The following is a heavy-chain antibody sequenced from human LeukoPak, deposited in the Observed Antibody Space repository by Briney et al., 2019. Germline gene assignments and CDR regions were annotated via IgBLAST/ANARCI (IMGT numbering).Heavy chain of an antibody. CDR1: GGSISSSSYY. Sequence: SETLSLTCTVSGGSISSSSYYWGWIRQPPGKGLEWIGSIYYSGSTYYNPSLKSRVTISVDTSKNQFSLKLSSVTAADTAVYYCARDLYSPWWHTTYGSSWVSDYWGQGTLVTVSS. V-gene: IGHV4-39*07. D-gene: IGHD6-13*01. CDR3: ARDLYSPWWHTTYGSSWVSDY. CDR2: IYYSGST. J-gene: IGHJ4*02.